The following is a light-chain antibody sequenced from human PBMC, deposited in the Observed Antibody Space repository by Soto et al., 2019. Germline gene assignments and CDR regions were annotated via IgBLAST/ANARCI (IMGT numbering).Light chain of an antibody. CDR2: NDN. Sequence: QSVLTQPPSASGTPGQRVTISCSGSSSNIGSSYVYWYQQVPGTAPKLLIYNDNQRPSGVPDQFSGSKSGTSASLAISGLRSEDEADYYCAAWDDSLSGYVFGTGTKVTVL. J-gene: IGLJ1*01. CDR1: SSNIGSSY. V-gene: IGLV1-47*02. CDR3: AAWDDSLSGYV.